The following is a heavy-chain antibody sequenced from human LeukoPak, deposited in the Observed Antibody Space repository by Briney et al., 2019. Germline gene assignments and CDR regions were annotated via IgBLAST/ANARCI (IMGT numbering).Heavy chain of an antibody. Sequence: SETLSLTCTVSGGSISSYYWSWIRQPPGKGLEWIGYIYYSGSTNYNPSLKSRVTISVDTSKNQFSLKLSSVTAADTAVYYCARGYSSSWYAWFDPWGQGTLVTVSS. CDR1: GGSISSYY. D-gene: IGHD6-13*01. V-gene: IGHV4-59*01. J-gene: IGHJ5*02. CDR3: ARGYSSSWYAWFDP. CDR2: IYYSGST.